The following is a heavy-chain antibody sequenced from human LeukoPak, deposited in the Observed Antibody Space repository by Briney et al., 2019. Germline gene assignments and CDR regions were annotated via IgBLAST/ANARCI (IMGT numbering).Heavy chain of an antibody. V-gene: IGHV1-8*03. J-gene: IGHJ3*02. Sequence: GASVKVSCKASGYTFTSYDINWVRQATGQGLEWMGWMNPNSGNTGYAQKFQGRVTITRNTSISTAYMELSSLRSEDTAVYYCARGRRPMVVTGNDAFDIWGQGTMVTVSS. CDR3: ARGRRPMVVTGNDAFDI. CDR2: MNPNSGNT. CDR1: GYTFTSYD. D-gene: IGHD4-23*01.